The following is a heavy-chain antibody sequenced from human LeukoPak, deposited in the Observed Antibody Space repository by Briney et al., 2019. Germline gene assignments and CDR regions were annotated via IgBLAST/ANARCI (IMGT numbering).Heavy chain of an antibody. CDR1: GYSFTSYW. CDR2: IYPGDSDT. Sequence: GESLKISCKGSGYSFTSYWIGWVRQMPGKGLEWMGIIYPGDSDTRYSPSFQGQVTISADKSISTAYLQWSSLKASDTAMYYCARQGVYYDSSGYYLSPADYWGQGTLVTVSS. D-gene: IGHD3-22*01. V-gene: IGHV5-51*01. J-gene: IGHJ4*02. CDR3: ARQGVYYDSSGYYLSPADY.